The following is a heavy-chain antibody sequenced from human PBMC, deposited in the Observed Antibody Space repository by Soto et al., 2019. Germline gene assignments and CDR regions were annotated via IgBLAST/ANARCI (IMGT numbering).Heavy chain of an antibody. CDR3: ATPQRGYFDLDY. J-gene: IGHJ4*02. CDR2: ISYYASNT. D-gene: IGHD3-9*01. V-gene: IGHV3-30*04. Sequence: GGSLRLCCTACGFSLGTYAMDWVRQSPGKGLEWVSVISYYASNTYYADSVKGRFTNSRENSKNALFLQMNSLKTEYTAVYYCATPQRGYFDLDYWGQGILVTVSS. CDR1: GFSLGTYA.